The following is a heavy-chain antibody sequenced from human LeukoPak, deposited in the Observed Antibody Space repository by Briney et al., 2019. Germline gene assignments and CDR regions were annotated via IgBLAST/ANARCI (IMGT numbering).Heavy chain of an antibody. D-gene: IGHD2-2*02. CDR1: GGSISSYY. CDR2: IYYSGST. Sequence: PSETLSLTCTVSGGSISSYYWSWIRQPPGKGLEWIGYIYYSGSTNYNPSLKSRVTISVDTSKNQFSLELISVTAADTAMYYCARVNDCSSSSCFTSWFDPWGQGTLVTVSS. J-gene: IGHJ5*02. CDR3: ARVNDCSSSSCFTSWFDP. V-gene: IGHV4-59*12.